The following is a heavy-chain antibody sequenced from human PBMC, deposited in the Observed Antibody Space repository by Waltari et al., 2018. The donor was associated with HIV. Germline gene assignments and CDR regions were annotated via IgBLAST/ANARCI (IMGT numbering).Heavy chain of an antibody. CDR3: AKDNSVNYFTGDAFDI. J-gene: IGHJ3*02. Sequence: QVQLVESGGGVVQPGRSLRLSCAASGFTFSSFGMHWVRQAQGKVPEGVEIIWSEGNNEYYADSVKCRFTISRDNSKDTLYLQMNSLRAEDTAMYYCAKDNSVNYFTGDAFDIWGQGTMVIVSS. CDR1: GFTFSSFG. D-gene: IGHD1-26*01. V-gene: IGHV3-30*18. CDR2: IWSEGNNE.